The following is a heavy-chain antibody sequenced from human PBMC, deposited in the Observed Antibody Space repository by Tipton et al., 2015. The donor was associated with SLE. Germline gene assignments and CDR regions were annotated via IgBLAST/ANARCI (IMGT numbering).Heavy chain of an antibody. Sequence: QLVQSGAELKKPGESLKISCRATGYNFGNHWIAWVRQRPGKGLEWMGIIYPDDSETRYNPSFQGHVTISGDTSINTAYLHWSSRNASDTATYYCARRGDYPALRHSGYYIDVWGSGTTVTVSS. J-gene: IGHJ6*03. V-gene: IGHV5-51*03. CDR2: IYPDDSET. CDR3: ARRGDYPALRHSGYYIDV. D-gene: IGHD3-10*01. CDR1: GYNFGNHW.